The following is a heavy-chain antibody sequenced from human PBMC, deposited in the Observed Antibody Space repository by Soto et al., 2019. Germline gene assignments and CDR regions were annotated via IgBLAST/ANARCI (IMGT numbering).Heavy chain of an antibody. CDR1: GFTFSSYG. V-gene: IGHV3-30*18. Sequence: PVGSLRLSCAASGFTFSSYGMHWVRQAPGKGLEWVAVISYDGSNKYYADSVKGRFTISRDNSKNTLYLQMNSLRAEDTAVYYCANPGKSDFDYWGQGTLVTVSS. CDR3: ANPGKSDFDY. CDR2: ISYDGSNK. J-gene: IGHJ4*02.